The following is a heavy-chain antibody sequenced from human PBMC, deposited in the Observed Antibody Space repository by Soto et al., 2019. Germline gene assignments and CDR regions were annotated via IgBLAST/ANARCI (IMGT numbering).Heavy chain of an antibody. CDR1: GITFSKAW. CDR2: IKSKSDGGTI. CDR3: TTNFYSDHGMDV. Sequence: EVQLVVSGGGLVKPGGSLRLSCAVSGITFSKAWMNWVRQSPGKGLEWVGRIKSKSDGGTIDYAAPVKGRFTISRDDSKNTLCLQMNSLKTEDTAVYYCTTNFYSDHGMDVWGQGTTVTVSS. D-gene: IGHD4-17*01. V-gene: IGHV3-15*01. J-gene: IGHJ6*02.